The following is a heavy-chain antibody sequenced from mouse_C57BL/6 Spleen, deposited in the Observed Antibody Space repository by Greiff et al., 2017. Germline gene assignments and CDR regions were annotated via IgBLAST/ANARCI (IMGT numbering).Heavy chain of an antibody. D-gene: IGHD3-2*02. J-gene: IGHJ3*01. CDR1: GFSLTSYG. CDR3: AKRGLTAQATLSFAY. Sequence: VKLMESGPGLVAPSQSLSITCTVSGFSLTSYGVDWVRQPPGKGLAWLGVIWGGGSTNYNSALMSRLSISKDNSKSQVFLKMNSLQPADTAMYYGAKRGLTAQATLSFAYWGQGTLVTVSA. V-gene: IGHV2-9*01. CDR2: IWGGGST.